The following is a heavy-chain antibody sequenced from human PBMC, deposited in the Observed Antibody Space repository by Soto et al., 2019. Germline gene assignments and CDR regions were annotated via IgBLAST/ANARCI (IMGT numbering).Heavy chain of an antibody. D-gene: IGHD2-21*02. Sequence: QVQLVQSGAEVKKPGSSVKVSCKASGGTFSSYAISWVRQAPGQGLEWMGGIIPIFGTANYAQKFQGRVTITADESTSTAYMEPSSLRSEDTAVYYCARDGGAYCGGDCYEYYFDYWGQGTLVTVSS. V-gene: IGHV1-69*01. CDR3: ARDGGAYCGGDCYEYYFDY. CDR2: IIPIFGTA. CDR1: GGTFSSYA. J-gene: IGHJ4*02.